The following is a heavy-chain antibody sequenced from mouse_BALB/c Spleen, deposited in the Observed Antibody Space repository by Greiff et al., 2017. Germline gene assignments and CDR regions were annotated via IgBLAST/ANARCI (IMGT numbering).Heavy chain of an antibody. CDR2: ISSGGST. CDR1: GFTFSSYA. V-gene: IGHV5-6-5*01. CDR3: ARLYYGYGGPSMDY. J-gene: IGHJ4*01. D-gene: IGHD1-2*01. Sequence: EVQRVESGGGLVKPGGSLKLSCAASGFTFSSYAMSWVRQTPEKRLEWVASISSGGSTYYPDSVKGRFTISRDNARNILYLQMSSLRSEDTAMYYCARLYYGYGGPSMDYWGQGTSVTVSS.